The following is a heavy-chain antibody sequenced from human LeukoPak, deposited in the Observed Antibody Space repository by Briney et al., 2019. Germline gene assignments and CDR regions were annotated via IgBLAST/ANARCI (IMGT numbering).Heavy chain of an antibody. CDR1: GGSISSHY. J-gene: IGHJ5*02. CDR3: ARGFGWNYPDRGTFVP. D-gene: IGHD1-7*01. Sequence: SETLSLTCTVSGGSISSHYWNWIRQPPGKGLEWIGYIYYSGSTNYNPSLKSRVTISVDTSKNQFSLKLSSVTAADTAVYYCARGFGWNYPDRGTFVPWGQGTLVTVSS. V-gene: IGHV4-59*11. CDR2: IYYSGST.